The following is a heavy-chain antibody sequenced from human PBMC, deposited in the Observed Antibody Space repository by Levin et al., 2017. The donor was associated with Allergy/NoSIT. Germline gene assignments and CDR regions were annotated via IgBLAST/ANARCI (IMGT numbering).Heavy chain of an antibody. Sequence: ASVKVSCKASGYTFTNYYMHWVRQAPGQGLEWMGMVHPRDGSTNYAQKFQGRVTVTSDTSTTTVYMELTSLTFEDTAFYYCARELGTANYWGQGATDFWGQGTLVTVSS. J-gene: IGHJ4*02. CDR2: VHPRDGST. V-gene: IGHV1-46*01. CDR1: GYTFTNYY. CDR3: ARELGTANYWGQGATDF. D-gene: IGHD1-26*01.